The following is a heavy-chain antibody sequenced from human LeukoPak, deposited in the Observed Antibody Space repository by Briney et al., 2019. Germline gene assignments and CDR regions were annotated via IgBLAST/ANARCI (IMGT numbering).Heavy chain of an antibody. V-gene: IGHV1-69*06. D-gene: IGHD6-6*01. Sequence: SVKVSCKASGGNFGNYVIHWVRQAPGQGLEWMGRITPFSGAANYAQTFQDRVTFTADKITNTAYMQISSLKSEDTAVYFCARDTNEEYSSSSDGLAVWGQGTTVTVSS. CDR2: ITPFSGAA. J-gene: IGHJ6*02. CDR1: GGNFGNYV. CDR3: ARDTNEEYSSSSDGLAV.